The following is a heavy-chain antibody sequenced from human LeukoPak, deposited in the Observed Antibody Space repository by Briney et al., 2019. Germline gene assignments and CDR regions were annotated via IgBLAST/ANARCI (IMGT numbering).Heavy chain of an antibody. CDR2: ISTTGTS. Sequence: PGGSLRLSCAASGFPFIDYYMNWFRQAPGKGLEWVSFISTTGTSRFADSVKGRFIISRDNAKNALYLQMNSLRAEDTAVYYCARRYGDYRNYGLDVWGQGTAVTVSS. D-gene: IGHD4-17*01. V-gene: IGHV3-11*01. J-gene: IGHJ6*02. CDR3: ARRYGDYRNYGLDV. CDR1: GFPFIDYY.